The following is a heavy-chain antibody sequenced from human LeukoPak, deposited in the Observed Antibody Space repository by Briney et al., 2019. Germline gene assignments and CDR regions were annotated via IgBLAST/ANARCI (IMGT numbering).Heavy chain of an antibody. CDR2: ISSSGSTI. CDR1: GFTFSFYS. CDR3: ARVDGGYDGIYYFDY. V-gene: IGHV3-48*04. Sequence: PGGSLRLSCAASGFTFSFYSMNWVRQAPGQGLEWVSYISSSGSTIFYADSVKGRFTISRDNAKNSLSLQMNSLRAEDTAVYYCARVDGGYDGIYYFDYWGQGTLVTVSS. J-gene: IGHJ4*02. D-gene: IGHD5-12*01.